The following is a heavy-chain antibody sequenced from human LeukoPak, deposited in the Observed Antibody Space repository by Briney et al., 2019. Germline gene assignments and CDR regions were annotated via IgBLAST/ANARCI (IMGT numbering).Heavy chain of an antibody. CDR2: ISSISSYI. CDR1: GFTFRSYN. Sequence: GGSLRLSCAASGFTFRSYNMNWVRQAPGKRPEWVSSISSISSYIYYADSVKGRFTISRDNAKNSLYLQMNSLRAEDTALYYCARGASRADYWGQGTLATVSS. V-gene: IGHV3-21*01. CDR3: ARGASRADY. J-gene: IGHJ4*02.